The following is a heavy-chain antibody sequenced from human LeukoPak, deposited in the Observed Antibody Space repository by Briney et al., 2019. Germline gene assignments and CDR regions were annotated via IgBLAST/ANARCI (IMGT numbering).Heavy chain of an antibody. CDR2: TYYRSKWYN. CDR1: GDSVSSNSAA. V-gene: IGHV6-1*01. Sequence: SQTLSLTCAISGDSVSSNSAAWNWIRQPPSRGLEWLGRTYYRSKWYNDYAVSVKSRITINPDTSKNQFSLQLNSVTPEDTAVYYCARDRAGRYFDWFNWFDPWGQGTLVTVSS. D-gene: IGHD3-9*01. J-gene: IGHJ5*02. CDR3: ARDRAGRYFDWFNWFDP.